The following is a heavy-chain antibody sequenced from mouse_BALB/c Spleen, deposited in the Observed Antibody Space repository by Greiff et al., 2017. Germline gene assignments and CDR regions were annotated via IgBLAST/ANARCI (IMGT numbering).Heavy chain of an antibody. Sequence: EVQLQQSGPELVKPGASVKISCKASGYTFTDYNMHWVKQSHGKSLEWIGYIYPYNGGTGYNQKFKSKATLTVDNSSSTAYMELRSLTSEDSAVYYCARSVYYDYDDFFAYWGQGTLVTVSA. CDR1: GYTFTDYN. CDR3: ARSVYYDYDDFFAY. J-gene: IGHJ3*01. CDR2: IYPYNGGT. V-gene: IGHV1S29*02. D-gene: IGHD2-4*01.